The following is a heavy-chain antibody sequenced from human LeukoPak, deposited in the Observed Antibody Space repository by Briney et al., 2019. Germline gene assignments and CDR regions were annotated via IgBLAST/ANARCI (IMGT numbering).Heavy chain of an antibody. Sequence: SETLSLTCTVSGGSISRYYWSWIRQPPGKGLEWIGYIYYSGSTNYNPSLKSRVTISVDTSKNQFSLKLSSVTAADTAVYYCARLVSGYSYGYKNFDYCGQGTLVTVSS. CDR3: ARLVSGYSYGYKNFDY. CDR2: IYYSGST. CDR1: GGSISRYY. V-gene: IGHV4-59*08. D-gene: IGHD5-18*01. J-gene: IGHJ4*02.